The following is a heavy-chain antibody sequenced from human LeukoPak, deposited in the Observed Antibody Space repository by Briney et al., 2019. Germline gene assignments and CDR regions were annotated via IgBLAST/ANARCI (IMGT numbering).Heavy chain of an antibody. CDR2: ISYDGSNK. Sequence: GGSLRLSCAASGFPFSRHGMHWVRQVPGKGLEWLAVISYDGSNKAYADSVKGRFTISRDNSNNTLHLQMNSLRAEDTAVYYCGKDMARIYYYGTGEIDYWGQGALVTVSS. J-gene: IGHJ4*02. V-gene: IGHV3-30*18. CDR3: GKDMARIYYYGTGEIDY. CDR1: GFPFSRHG. D-gene: IGHD3-10*01.